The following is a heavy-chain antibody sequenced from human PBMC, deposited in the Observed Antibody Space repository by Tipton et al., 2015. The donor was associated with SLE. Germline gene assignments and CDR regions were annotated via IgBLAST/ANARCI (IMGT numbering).Heavy chain of an antibody. CDR2: IYYTGNT. CDR3: ASLPAGLRDAEYFQK. Sequence: TLSLTCTVSGGSISSSTYYWGWIRQPPGKGLEWIGNIYYTGNTFYNPSLKSRVTISEDTSKNQFSLKLSSVTAADTAVYYCASLPAGLRDAEYFQKWGQGTRVTVSS. D-gene: IGHD3-16*01. J-gene: IGHJ1*01. CDR1: GGSISSSTYY. V-gene: IGHV4-39*01.